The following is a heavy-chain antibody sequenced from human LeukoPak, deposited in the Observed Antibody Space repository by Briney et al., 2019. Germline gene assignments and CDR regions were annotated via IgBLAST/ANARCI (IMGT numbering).Heavy chain of an antibody. CDR2: INPNSGGT. Sequence: ASVKVSCKASGYTFTGYYMHWGRQAPGQGLEWMGWINPNSGGTDYAQKFQGRVTMTRDTSISTAYMELSRLRSDDTAVYYCARRAPAEGDAFDIWGQGTMVTVSS. CDR1: GYTFTGYY. V-gene: IGHV1-2*02. D-gene: IGHD2-15*01. J-gene: IGHJ3*02. CDR3: ARRAPAEGDAFDI.